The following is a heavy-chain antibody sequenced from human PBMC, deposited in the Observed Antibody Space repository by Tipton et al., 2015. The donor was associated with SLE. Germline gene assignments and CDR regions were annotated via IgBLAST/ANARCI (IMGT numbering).Heavy chain of an antibody. Sequence: TLSLTCAVYGGSFSGYYWSWIRQPPWKGLEWIGEINYSGSTYYNPSLKSRVTISVDTSKNQFSLKLSSVTAADTAVYYCARSGLRGYSYVHFDYWGQGTLVTVSS. D-gene: IGHD5-18*01. J-gene: IGHJ4*02. CDR1: GGSFSGYY. CDR2: INYSGST. V-gene: IGHV4-34*01. CDR3: ARSGLRGYSYVHFDY.